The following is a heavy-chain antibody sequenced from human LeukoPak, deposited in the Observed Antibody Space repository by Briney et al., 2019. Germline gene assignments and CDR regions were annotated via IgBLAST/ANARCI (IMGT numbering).Heavy chain of an antibody. D-gene: IGHD3-22*01. J-gene: IGHJ4*02. CDR2: ISGSGGST. CDR3: AKKLPYYYDSSGYLLDY. Sequence: TGGSLRLSCAASGFTFSSYAMSWVRQAPGKGLEWVSAISGSGGSTYYADSVKGRFTISRDNSKNTLYLQMNSLRAEDTAVYYCAKKLPYYYDSSGYLLDYWGQGTLVTVSS. CDR1: GFTFSSYA. V-gene: IGHV3-23*01.